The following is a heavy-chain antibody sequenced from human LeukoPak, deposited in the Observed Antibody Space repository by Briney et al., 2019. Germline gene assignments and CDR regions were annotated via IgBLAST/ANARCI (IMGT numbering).Heavy chain of an antibody. CDR1: GGTFSSYA. J-gene: IGHJ6*02. Sequence: GASVKVSCKASGGTFSSYAISWVRQAPGQGLEWMGWISAYNGNTNYAQKLQGRVTMTTDTSTSTAYMELRSLRSDDTAVYYCARVVVDCSSTSCYARYLYYYGMDVWGQGTTVTVSS. CDR3: ARVVVDCSSTSCYARYLYYYGMDV. D-gene: IGHD2-2*01. CDR2: ISAYNGNT. V-gene: IGHV1-18*01.